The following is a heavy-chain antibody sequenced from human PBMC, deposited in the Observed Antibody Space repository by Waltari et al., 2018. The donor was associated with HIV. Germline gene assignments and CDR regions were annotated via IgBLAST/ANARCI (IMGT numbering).Heavy chain of an antibody. Sequence: QVQLAESGGGVVQPGRSLKLSCAASGFALGGFDMHWVRQAPGKGLEWLGRISLDGKKGYYSDSVKGRFTISRDNSGSRLFLQMNNVRPEDTGVYFCAKDLSYGTDWPYFDKRGQGTLVTVSS. J-gene: IGHJ4*02. CDR2: ISLDGKKG. D-gene: IGHD2-8*02. CDR3: AKDLSYGTDWPYFDK. CDR1: GFALGGFD. V-gene: IGHV3-30*18.